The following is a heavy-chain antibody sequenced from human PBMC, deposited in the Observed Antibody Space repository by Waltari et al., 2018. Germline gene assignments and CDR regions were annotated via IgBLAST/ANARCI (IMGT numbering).Heavy chain of an antibody. J-gene: IGHJ4*02. D-gene: IGHD3-3*01. Sequence: QVQLVESGGGVVQPGRSLRLSCAASGFTFSSYAMHWVRQAPGKGLEWWAVISYDGSNKYYADSVKGRFTISRDNSKNTLYLQMNSLRAEDTAVYYCARVRFGGTSFDYWGQGTLVTVSS. V-gene: IGHV3-30-3*01. CDR3: ARVRFGGTSFDY. CDR2: ISYDGSNK. CDR1: GFTFSSYA.